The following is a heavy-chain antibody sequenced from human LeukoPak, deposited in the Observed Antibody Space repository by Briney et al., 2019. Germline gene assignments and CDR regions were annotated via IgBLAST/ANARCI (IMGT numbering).Heavy chain of an antibody. J-gene: IGHJ5*02. CDR1: GYSMSSGNY. V-gene: IGHV4-38-2*01. CDR3: ATWGRTWEDDP. D-gene: IGHD7-27*01. Sequence: SETLSLTCAVSGYSMSSGNYWGWIRQPPGKGLEWIGSMYHSGSAYYNPSLKSRVVISVDTSKKQFSLRLNSVTAADTAVYYCATWGRTWEDDPWGQGILVTVSS. CDR2: MYHSGSA.